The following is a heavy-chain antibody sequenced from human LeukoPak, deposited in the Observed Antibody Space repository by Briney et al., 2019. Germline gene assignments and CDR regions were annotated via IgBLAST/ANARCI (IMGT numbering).Heavy chain of an antibody. V-gene: IGHV1-46*01. CDR1: GYTFTSYY. CDR3: ARVGDFDY. Sequence: ASVTVSCKAAGYTFTSYYMRWGRQAPGEGLEGRGVINPSGGSTNYAQTFKGRVTMTRDMSTSPVYMELSSLRSEDTAVYYCARVGDFDYWGQGTLVPVSS. D-gene: IGHD3-16*01. CDR2: INPSGGST. J-gene: IGHJ4*02.